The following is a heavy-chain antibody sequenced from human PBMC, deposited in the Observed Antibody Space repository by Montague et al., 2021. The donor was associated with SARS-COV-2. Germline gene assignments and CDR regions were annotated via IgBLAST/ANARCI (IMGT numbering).Heavy chain of an antibody. J-gene: IGHJ4*02. D-gene: IGHD3-3*01. CDR1: GDSISSGGYY. CDR3: ARVQRITIFGVVTYFDY. Sequence: TVSLTCTVSGDSISSGGYYWSWIREHPGKGPEWIGYIYYSGSTYYNPSLKSRVTISVDTSKNQFSLKLSSVTAADTAVYYCARVQRITIFGVVTYFDYWGQGTLVTVSS. V-gene: IGHV4-31*03. CDR2: IYYSGST.